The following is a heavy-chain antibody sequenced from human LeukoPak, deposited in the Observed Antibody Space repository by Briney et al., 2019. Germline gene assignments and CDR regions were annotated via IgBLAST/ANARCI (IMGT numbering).Heavy chain of an antibody. Sequence: ASVKVSCKASGYSFTDYFLHWVRQAPGQGLEWMGWIRPKSGGTDYAHNFQGRVTMTRDTPTSTAYMELRSLTSDDTAMYYCARVGWEPFGSDYWGQGTLVTVSS. V-gene: IGHV1-2*02. J-gene: IGHJ4*02. CDR2: IRPKSGGT. D-gene: IGHD1-26*01. CDR3: ARVGWEPFGSDY. CDR1: GYSFTDYF.